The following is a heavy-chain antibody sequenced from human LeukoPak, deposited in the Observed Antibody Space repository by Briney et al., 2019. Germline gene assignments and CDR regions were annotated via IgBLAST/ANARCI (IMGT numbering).Heavy chain of an antibody. J-gene: IGHJ3*02. CDR3: TTDSPYGDWRDAFDI. CDR2: IKSKTDGGTT. D-gene: IGHD4-17*01. Sequence: PGGSLRLSCAASGFTFSNAWMSWVRQAPGKGLEWVGRIKSKTDGGTTDYAAPVKGRFTISRDDSKNTLYLQMNSLKTEDTAVYYCTTDSPYGDWRDAFDIWGQGTMVTVSS. CDR1: GFTFSNAW. V-gene: IGHV3-15*01.